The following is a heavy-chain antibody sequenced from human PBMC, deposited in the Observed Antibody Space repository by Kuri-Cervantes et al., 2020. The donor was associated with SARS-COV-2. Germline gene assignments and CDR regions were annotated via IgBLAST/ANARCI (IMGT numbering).Heavy chain of an antibody. V-gene: IGHV3-20*04. D-gene: IGHD4-17*01. J-gene: IGHJ4*02. Sequence: GGSLRLSCAASGFTFDDYGMSWVRQAPGKGLEWVSGINWNGGSTGYADSVKGRFTISRDNSKNTLYLQMNSLRAEDTAVYYCAKDSSYGDMYYFDYWGQGTLVTVSS. CDR3: AKDSSYGDMYYFDY. CDR2: INWNGGST. CDR1: GFTFDDYG.